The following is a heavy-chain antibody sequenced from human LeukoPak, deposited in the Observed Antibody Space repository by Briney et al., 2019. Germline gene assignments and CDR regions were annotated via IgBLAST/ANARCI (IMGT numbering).Heavy chain of an antibody. CDR3: ARGGIRDSNNINYLYMDV. J-gene: IGHJ6*04. V-gene: IGHV1-8*01. D-gene: IGHD4-11*01. CDR1: GYTFDIYN. Sequence: ASVKVSCKASGYTFDIYNVYWVRQATGKGLEWMGWRNPRTGFAGYAQKFQDRVNMTRNTFITTAYMELTSLRSEDTAVYFCARGGIRDSNNINYLYMDVWGKGTTVIVSS. CDR2: RNPRTGFA.